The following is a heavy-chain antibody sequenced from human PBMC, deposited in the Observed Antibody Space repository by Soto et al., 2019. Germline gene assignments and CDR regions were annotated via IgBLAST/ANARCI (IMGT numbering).Heavy chain of an antibody. CDR2: IYYSGST. V-gene: IGHV4-61*01. D-gene: IGHD3-22*01. Sequence: SETLSLTCTVSGGSVTNGIYYWSWIRQPPGKGLEWIGHIYYSGSTNYNPSLKSRITISVDTSKNRFSLKLTSVTAADTAVYYCATLYDYDDSGYSNYFDNWGQGTLVTVS. J-gene: IGHJ4*02. CDR1: GGSVTNGIYY. CDR3: ATLYDYDDSGYSNYFDN.